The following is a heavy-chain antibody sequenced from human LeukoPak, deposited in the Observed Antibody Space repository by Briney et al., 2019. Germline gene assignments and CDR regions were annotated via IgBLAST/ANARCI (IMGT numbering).Heavy chain of an antibody. V-gene: IGHV4-39*07. CDR2: IYYSGST. CDR1: GGSISSSSYY. J-gene: IGHJ5*02. CDR3: AREGRVMTTVITSWFDP. Sequence: SETLSLTCTVSGGSISSSSYYWGWIRQPPGKGLEWIGSIYYSGSTYYNPSLKSRVTISVDTSKNQFSLKLSSVTAADTAVYYCAREGRVMTTVITSWFDPWGQGTLVTVSS. D-gene: IGHD4-17*01.